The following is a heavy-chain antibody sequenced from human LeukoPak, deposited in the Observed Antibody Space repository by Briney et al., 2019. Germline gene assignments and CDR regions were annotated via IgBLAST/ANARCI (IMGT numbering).Heavy chain of an antibody. CDR1: GVSISSSIYS. D-gene: IGHD1-26*01. J-gene: IGHJ4*02. CDR3: ASTGVGASSSDFDY. CDR2: IYYRGTT. Sequence: SETLSLTCTVFGVSISSSIYSWAWIRQPPGKGLEWIGSIYYRGTTYYYPSLKSRVTISVDTSKNQFSLKLSSVTAADTAIYYCASTGVGASSSDFDYWGQGTQVTVSS. V-gene: IGHV4-39*01.